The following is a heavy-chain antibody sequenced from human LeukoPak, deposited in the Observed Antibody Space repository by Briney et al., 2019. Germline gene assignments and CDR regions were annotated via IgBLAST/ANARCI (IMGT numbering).Heavy chain of an antibody. CDR2: IKQDGIEK. CDR3: AREAMVRGVPDAFDI. CDR1: GFTFRSYW. J-gene: IGHJ3*02. Sequence: QPGGSLRLSCAASGFTFRSYWMDWVRQAPGKGLEWVANIKQDGIEKYFVDSVMGRFAISRDNAKNSLYLQMNNLRAEDTAVYYCAREAMVRGVPDAFDIWGQGTMVTVSS. D-gene: IGHD3-10*01. V-gene: IGHV3-7*01.